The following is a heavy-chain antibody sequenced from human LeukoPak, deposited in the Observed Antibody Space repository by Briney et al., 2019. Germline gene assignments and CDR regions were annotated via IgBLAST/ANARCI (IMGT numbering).Heavy chain of an antibody. D-gene: IGHD6-13*01. Sequence: SETLSLTCTVSGGSISSSSYYWGWIRQPPGKGLEWIGRIYTSGSTNYNPSLKSRVTMSVDTSKNQFSLKLSSVTAADTAVYYCAREGLSSSWYLVDYWGQGTLVTVSS. V-gene: IGHV4-39*07. CDR2: IYTSGST. CDR1: GGSISSSSYY. CDR3: AREGLSSSWYLVDY. J-gene: IGHJ4*02.